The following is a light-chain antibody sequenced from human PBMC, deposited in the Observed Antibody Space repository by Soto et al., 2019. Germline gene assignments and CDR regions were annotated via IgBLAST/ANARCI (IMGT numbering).Light chain of an antibody. CDR3: QQYDALPLT. Sequence: AIRMTQSPSSLSASTGERVTLTCRASQGISSYLAWYQQKPGKAPKLLIYAASTLQSGVPSRFSGSGSGTLFTFTISSLQPEDIVTYYCQQYDALPLTFGGGTNVEIK. CDR1: QGISSY. J-gene: IGKJ4*01. CDR2: AAS. V-gene: IGKV1-8*01.